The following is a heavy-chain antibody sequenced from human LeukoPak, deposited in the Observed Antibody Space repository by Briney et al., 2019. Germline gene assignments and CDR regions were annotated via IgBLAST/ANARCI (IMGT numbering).Heavy chain of an antibody. D-gene: IGHD3-16*02. J-gene: IGHJ3*02. CDR3: TRAAYYDYVWGSYRLGVFDI. CDR1: GFTFGDYA. Sequence: GGSLRLSCTASGFTFGDYAMSWVRQAPGKGLEWVGFIRSKAYGGTTEYAASVKGRFTISRDDSKSIAYLQMNSLKTEDTAVYYCTRAAYYDYVWGSYRLGVFDIWGQGTMVTVSS. CDR2: IRSKAYGGTT. V-gene: IGHV3-49*04.